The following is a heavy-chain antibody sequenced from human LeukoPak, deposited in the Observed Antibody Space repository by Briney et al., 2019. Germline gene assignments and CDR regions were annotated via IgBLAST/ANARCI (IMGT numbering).Heavy chain of an antibody. J-gene: IGHJ4*02. CDR1: RFTVSSNY. D-gene: IGHD3-3*01. CDR3: ARSYDFWSGYYGFDY. V-gene: IGHV3-66*02. Sequence: GGSLRLSCAASRFTVSSNYMGWVRQAPGKGLEWGSVIYSGGSTYYSDSVKGRFTISRDNSKNTPYLQMNSLRAEDTAVYYCARSYDFWSGYYGFDYWGQGTLVTVSS. CDR2: IYSGGST.